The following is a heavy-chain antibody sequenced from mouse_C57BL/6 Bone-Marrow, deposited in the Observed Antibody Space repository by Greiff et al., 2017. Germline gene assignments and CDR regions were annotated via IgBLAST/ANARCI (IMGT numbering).Heavy chain of an antibody. CDR2: ISDGGSYT. CDR3: ARDLRPYYFDY. CDR1: GFTFSSYA. J-gene: IGHJ2*01. Sequence: EVKLVESGGGLVKPGGSLKLSCAASGFTFSSYAMSWVRQTPEKRLEWVATISDGGSYTYYPDNVKGRFTISRDKAKNNLYLQMSHLKSEDTAMYYCARDLRPYYFDYWGQGTTLTVSS. V-gene: IGHV5-4*01. D-gene: IGHD3-2*02.